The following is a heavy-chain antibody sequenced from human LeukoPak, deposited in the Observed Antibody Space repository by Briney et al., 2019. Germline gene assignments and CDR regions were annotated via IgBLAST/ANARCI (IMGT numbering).Heavy chain of an antibody. CDR3: ARRGYSSSYYYYYMDV. V-gene: IGHV4-39*01. D-gene: IGHD5-18*01. CDR2: IYYSGST. CDR1: GGSISSSSHY. Sequence: SETLSLTCTVSGGSISSSSHYWGWIRQPPGKGLEWIGSIYYSGSTYYNPSLKSRVTISVDTSKNQFSLKPSSVTAADTAVYYCARRGYSSSYYYYYMDVWGKGTTVTVSS. J-gene: IGHJ6*03.